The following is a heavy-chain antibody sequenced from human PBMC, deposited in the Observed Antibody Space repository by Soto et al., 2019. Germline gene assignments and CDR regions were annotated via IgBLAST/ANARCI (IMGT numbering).Heavy chain of an antibody. J-gene: IGHJ6*02. D-gene: IGHD3-22*01. CDR1: GFTFSSYW. CDR3: ARDGDYDSSGYYTYYYYGMEV. V-gene: IGHV3-7*03. Sequence: GWSLRLSCAASGFTFSSYWMSLVRQAPGKGLEWVANIKQDGSEKYYVDSVKGRFTISRDNAKNSLYLQMNSLRAEDTAVYYCARDGDYDSSGYYTYYYYGMEVWGEGTTVTVSS. CDR2: IKQDGSEK.